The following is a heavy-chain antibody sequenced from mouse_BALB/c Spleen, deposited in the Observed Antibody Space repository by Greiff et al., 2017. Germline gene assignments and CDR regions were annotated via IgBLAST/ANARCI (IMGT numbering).Heavy chain of an antibody. CDR3: ARGGYYYGSSFDY. Sequence: EVQLVESGGGLVKPGGSLKLSCAASGFTFSSYAMSWVRQTPEKRLEWVATISSGGSYTYYPDSVKGRFTISRDNAKNTLYLQMSSLKSEDTAMYYCARGGYYYGSSFDYWGQGTTLTVSS. D-gene: IGHD1-1*01. CDR1: GFTFSSYA. J-gene: IGHJ2*01. V-gene: IGHV5-6-4*01. CDR2: ISSGGSYT.